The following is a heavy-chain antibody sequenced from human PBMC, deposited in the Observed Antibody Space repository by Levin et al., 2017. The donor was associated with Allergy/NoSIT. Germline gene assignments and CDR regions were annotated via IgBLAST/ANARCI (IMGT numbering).Heavy chain of an antibody. J-gene: IGHJ6*02. CDR1: GFTFSTYW. V-gene: IGHV3-7*01. CDR2: IKQDGSEK. D-gene: IGHD3-3*01. Sequence: GESLKISCVGSGFTFSTYWMTWVRQAPGRGLEWVASIKQDGSEKNCVDSVKGRFTISRDNTKNSLHLQMNSLRGEDTAVYYCARAGERMVIIDDYGVDVWGQGTTVTVSS. CDR3: ARAGERMVIIDDYGVDV.